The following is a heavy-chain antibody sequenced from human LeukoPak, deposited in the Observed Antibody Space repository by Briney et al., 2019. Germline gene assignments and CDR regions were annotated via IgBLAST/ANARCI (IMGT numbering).Heavy chain of an antibody. CDR3: AKDLPSYYDFWSGHLVPRGFDY. V-gene: IGHV6-1*01. CDR2: TYYRSKWYN. J-gene: IGHJ4*02. D-gene: IGHD3-3*01. Sequence: SQTLSLTCAISGDSVSSNSAAWNWIRQSPSRGLEWLGRTYYRSKWYNDYAVSVKSRITINPDTSKNQFSLQLNFVTPEDTAVYYCAKDLPSYYDFWSGHLVPRGFDYWGQGTLVTVSS. CDR1: GDSVSSNSAA.